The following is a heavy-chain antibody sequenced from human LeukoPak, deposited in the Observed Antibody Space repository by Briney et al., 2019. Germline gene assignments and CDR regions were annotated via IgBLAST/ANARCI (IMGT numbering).Heavy chain of an antibody. J-gene: IGHJ4*02. CDR1: GGSIRSYY. D-gene: IGHD1-26*01. CDR2: IYYSGST. Sequence: PSETLSLTRTVSGGSIRSYYWSCIRQPPGKGLGWGGYIYYSGSTNYNPSLKSRVTISVDTSKNQFSLKLSSVTAADTAVYYCARRGATTFDYWGQGTLVTVSS. V-gene: IGHV4-59*08. CDR3: ARRGATTFDY.